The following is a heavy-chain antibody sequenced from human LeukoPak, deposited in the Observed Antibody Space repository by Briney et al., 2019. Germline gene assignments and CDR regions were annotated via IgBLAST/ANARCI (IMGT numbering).Heavy chain of an antibody. V-gene: IGHV1-2*02. D-gene: IGHD5-18*01. Sequence: ASVKVSCKTSGYTLITYYIHWVRQAPGQGLEWMGWINPHSGGTNFAQKFQGRVTMTRDTSISTAYMELSRLRSDDTAVYYCARNPTLQLWLPEARFDPWGQGTLVTVSS. J-gene: IGHJ5*02. CDR3: ARNPTLQLWLPEARFDP. CDR2: INPHSGGT. CDR1: GYTLITYY.